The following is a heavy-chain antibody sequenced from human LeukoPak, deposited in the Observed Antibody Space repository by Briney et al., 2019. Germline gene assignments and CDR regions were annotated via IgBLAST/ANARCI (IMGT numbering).Heavy chain of an antibody. CDR1: GGSISSYY. D-gene: IGHD6-6*01. CDR3: ASGSIASLVY. CDR2: IYTSGST. V-gene: IGHV4-4*07. J-gene: IGHJ4*02. Sequence: SETLSLTCTVSGGSISSYYWSWIRQPAGKGLEWIGLIYTSGSTNYNPSLKSRVTMSVDTSKNQFSLKPSSVTAADTAVYYCASGSIASLVYWGQGTLVTVSS.